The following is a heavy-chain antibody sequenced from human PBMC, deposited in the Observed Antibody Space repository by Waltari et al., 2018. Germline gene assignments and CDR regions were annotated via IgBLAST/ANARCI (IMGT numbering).Heavy chain of an antibody. CDR3: ARGGPHYDFWSGYTKT. D-gene: IGHD3-3*01. CDR2: ISYDGSNK. CDR1: GFPFSSYT. Sequence: QVQLVESGGGVVQPGRSLRLSCAASGFPFSSYTMHWVRQAPGKGLEWVAVISYDGSNKYYADSVKGRFTISRDNSKNTLYLQMNSLRAEDTAVYYCARGGPHYDFWSGYTKTWGQGTLVTVSS. V-gene: IGHV3-30*01. J-gene: IGHJ5*02.